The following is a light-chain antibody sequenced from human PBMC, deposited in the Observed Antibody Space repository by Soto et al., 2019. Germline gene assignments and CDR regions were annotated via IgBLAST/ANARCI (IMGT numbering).Light chain of an antibody. V-gene: IGKV1-6*01. CDR2: AAS. J-gene: IGKJ1*01. CDR3: QQEFNYPRT. CDR1: QGINNA. Sequence: AIQMTQSSSSLSACXXDRVTITGRASQGINNALVWYQQRPGKAPKXXIYAASSLQSGVPSRFSGRGSGTDFTLTISRLQPEDFGTYYCQQEFNYPRTFGQGTKVDIK.